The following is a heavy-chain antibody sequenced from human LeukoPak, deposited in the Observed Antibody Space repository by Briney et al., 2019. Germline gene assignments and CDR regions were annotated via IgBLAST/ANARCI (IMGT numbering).Heavy chain of an antibody. V-gene: IGHV3-23*01. CDR1: GFTFSSYA. J-gene: IGHJ5*01. CDR2: ISGSGGST. CDR3: ARGTAAAANRNWFDS. Sequence: GGSLRLSCAASGFTFSSYAMSWVRQAPGKGLEWVSAISGSGGSTYYADSVKGRFTMSRDNSRNTVYLQMDSLRAEDTAVYFCARGTAAAANRNWFDSWGQGTLVTVSS. D-gene: IGHD6-13*01.